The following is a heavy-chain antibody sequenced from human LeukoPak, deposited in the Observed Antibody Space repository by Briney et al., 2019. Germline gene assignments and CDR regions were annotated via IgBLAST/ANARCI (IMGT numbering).Heavy chain of an antibody. Sequence: GGSLRLSCAASGFTFSDYYMNWIRQAPGKGLEGVSYITSSSTTIYYADSVKGRFTISRDNAKNTLYLQMNSLRAEYTAVYYCAKEGQQLEFDYWGERTLVTVSS. D-gene: IGHD6-13*01. CDR2: ITSSSTTI. J-gene: IGHJ4*02. CDR3: AKEGQQLEFDY. V-gene: IGHV3-11*01. CDR1: GFTFSDYY.